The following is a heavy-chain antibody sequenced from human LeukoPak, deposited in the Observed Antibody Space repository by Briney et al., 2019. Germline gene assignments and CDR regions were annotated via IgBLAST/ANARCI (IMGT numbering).Heavy chain of an antibody. D-gene: IGHD3-22*01. CDR2: ISSGSSYI. Sequence: GGSLRLSCAASGFTFSSYNMNWVRQAPGKGLEWVSSISSGSSYIYYADSVKGRFTISRDNAKNSLYLQMNSLRAEDKALYYCARLAVTGYYFPGMDVWGQGTTVTVSS. CDR3: ARLAVTGYYFPGMDV. V-gene: IGHV3-21*01. CDR1: GFTFSSYN. J-gene: IGHJ6*02.